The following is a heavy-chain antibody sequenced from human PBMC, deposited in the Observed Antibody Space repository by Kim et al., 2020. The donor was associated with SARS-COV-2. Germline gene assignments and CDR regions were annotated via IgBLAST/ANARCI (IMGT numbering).Heavy chain of an antibody. Sequence: YNPSLKSRVTISVDTSKNQFSLKLTSVTVADTAVYYCARHNGYSYNKFDYWGQGTLVTVSS. V-gene: IGHV4-31*02. J-gene: IGHJ4*02. CDR3: ARHNGYSYNKFDY. D-gene: IGHD5-18*01.